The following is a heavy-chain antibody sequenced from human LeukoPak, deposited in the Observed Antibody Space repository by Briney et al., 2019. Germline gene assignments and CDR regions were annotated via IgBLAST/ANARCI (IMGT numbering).Heavy chain of an antibody. CDR1: GFTFIGYG. CDR3: ARELSPVVKYYFEY. V-gene: IGHV3-30*03. D-gene: IGHD3-22*01. J-gene: IGHJ4*02. Sequence: PGRSLRLSCEASGFTFIGYGMHWVRQAPGKGLEWVAGISYDGSNQYYTDSVKGRFTISRDNSKNTLYLQMNSLRAEDTALYYCARELSPVVKYYFEYWGQGTLVTVSP. CDR2: ISYDGSNQ.